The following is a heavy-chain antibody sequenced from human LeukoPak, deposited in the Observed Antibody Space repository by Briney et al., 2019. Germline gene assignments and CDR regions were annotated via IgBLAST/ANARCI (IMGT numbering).Heavy chain of an antibody. CDR3: ARHRAYSSSSPFDY. V-gene: IGHV4-59*08. CDR1: GXSXXSLY. Sequence: PSETLSLTCSVSGXSXXSLYXXXXXXPPGKGLEWIGYIYYTGSTNYNPSLKSRVTMFVDMSKNQFSLRLSSVTAADTAVYYCARHRAYSSSSPFDYWGQGTLVTVSS. J-gene: IGHJ4*02. CDR2: IYYTGST. D-gene: IGHD6-6*01.